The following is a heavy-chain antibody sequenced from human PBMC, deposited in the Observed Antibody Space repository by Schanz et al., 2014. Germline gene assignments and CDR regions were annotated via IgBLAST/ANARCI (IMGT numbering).Heavy chain of an antibody. D-gene: IGHD6-13*01. Sequence: EVQLLESGGGLVQPGGSLRLSCAASGFTFSSYAMSWVRQAPGKGLEWVGRIKGKTDGETTDYAAPVKGRFSISRDDSQSTLYLQMNSLKIEDTAVYYCATASSPVREAGAGSSFHLWGQGTLVTVSP. CDR2: IKGKTDGETT. CDR1: GFTFSSYA. J-gene: IGHJ5*02. CDR3: ATASSPVREAGAGSSFHL. V-gene: IGHV3-15*01.